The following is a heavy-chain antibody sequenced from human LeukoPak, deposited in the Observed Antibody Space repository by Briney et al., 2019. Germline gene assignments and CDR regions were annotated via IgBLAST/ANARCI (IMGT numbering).Heavy chain of an antibody. CDR3: ARQVGATSYYYYGLDV. Sequence: PSETLSLTCTVSGGSISGYYWSWIRQPPGKGLEWIGYMFYSGSTNYNPSLKSRVTMSVDTSKNQFSLKLSSVTAADTAVYYCARQVGATSYYYYGLDVWGQGTTVTVSS. J-gene: IGHJ6*02. D-gene: IGHD1-26*01. V-gene: IGHV4-59*08. CDR2: MFYSGST. CDR1: GGSISGYY.